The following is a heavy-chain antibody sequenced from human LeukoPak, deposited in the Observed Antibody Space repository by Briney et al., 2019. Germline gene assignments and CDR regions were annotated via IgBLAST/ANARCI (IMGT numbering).Heavy chain of an antibody. V-gene: IGHV3-48*03. Sequence: GGSLRLSCAASGFTFSSYETNWVRQAPGKGLEWVSYIGNSGRTIYYADSLKGRFTISRDNAKNSLYLQMNSLRAEDTAVYYCARMRYGSGSDFDYWGQGTLVTVSS. J-gene: IGHJ4*02. CDR2: IGNSGRTI. D-gene: IGHD3-10*01. CDR3: ARMRYGSGSDFDY. CDR1: GFTFSSYE.